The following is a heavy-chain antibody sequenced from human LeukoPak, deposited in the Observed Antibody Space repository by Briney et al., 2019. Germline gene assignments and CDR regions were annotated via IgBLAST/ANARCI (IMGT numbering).Heavy chain of an antibody. J-gene: IGHJ2*01. CDR2: IGTAGDT. V-gene: IGHV3-13*01. CDR3: ARVGYSSSWDWYFDL. D-gene: IGHD6-13*01. Sequence: PGGSLRLSCAASGFTFSSYDMHWVRQATGKGLAWVSAIGTAGDTYYPGSVKGRFTISRENAKNSLYLQMNSLRAGDTAVYYCARVGYSSSWDWYFDLWGRGTLVTVSS. CDR1: GFTFSSYD.